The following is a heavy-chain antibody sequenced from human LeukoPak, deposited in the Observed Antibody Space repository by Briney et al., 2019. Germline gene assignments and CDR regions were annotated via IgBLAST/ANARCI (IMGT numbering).Heavy chain of an antibody. CDR3: ARGDVEMATIDAFDI. D-gene: IGHD5-24*01. CDR1: GGTFSSYA. Sequence: GSSVKVSCKASGGTFSSYAISWVRQAPGQGLEWMGRIIPILGIANYAQKFQGRVTITADKSTSTAYMELSSLRSEDTAEYYCARGDVEMATIDAFDIWGQGTMVTVSS. V-gene: IGHV1-69*04. J-gene: IGHJ3*02. CDR2: IIPILGIA.